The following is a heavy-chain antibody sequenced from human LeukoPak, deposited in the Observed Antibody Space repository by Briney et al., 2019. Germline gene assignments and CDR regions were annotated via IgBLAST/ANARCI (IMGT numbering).Heavy chain of an antibody. Sequence: GESLRISCQASGYSFTSYWITWVRQVPGKGLEWMARIDPSDSFTNYSPSFEGHVTISVDKAISTAYMQWSSLKPSDTAMYYCARSDYGMATIKGYFDYWGQGTLVTVSS. CDR2: IDPSDSFT. D-gene: IGHD5-24*01. V-gene: IGHV5-10-1*01. CDR3: ARSDYGMATIKGYFDY. CDR1: GYSFTSYW. J-gene: IGHJ4*02.